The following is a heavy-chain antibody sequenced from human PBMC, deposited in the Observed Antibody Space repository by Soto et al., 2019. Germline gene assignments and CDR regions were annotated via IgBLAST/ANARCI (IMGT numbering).Heavy chain of an antibody. CDR3: ARGLPRVDY. J-gene: IGHJ4*02. V-gene: IGHV1-18*01. CDR2: ISAYNGNT. CDR1: GYTFTNYA. Sequence: QVQLVQSGAEVKKPGASVKVSCKASGYTFTNYAISWVRQAPGQGLEWMGWISAYNGNTNYAQKLQGRVTMTTGTSTSTAYMELRSLGSDSTAVYDCARGLPRVDYWGQGTLVTVSS.